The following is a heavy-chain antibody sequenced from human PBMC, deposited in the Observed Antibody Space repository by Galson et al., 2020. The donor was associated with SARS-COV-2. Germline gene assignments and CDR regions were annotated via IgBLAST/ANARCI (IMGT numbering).Heavy chain of an antibody. CDR1: GFPFSSYG. CDR3: ARDPSSPYDDYVWGSYRYGFDY. D-gene: IGHD3-16*02. J-gene: IGHJ4*02. Sequence: GESLKISCAASGFPFSSYGMHWVRQAPGKGLEWVAVIWYDGSNKYYADSVKGRFTISRDNSKNTLYLQMNSLRAEDTAVYYCARDPSSPYDDYVWGSYRYGFDYWGQGTLVTVSS. CDR2: IWYDGSNK. V-gene: IGHV3-33*01.